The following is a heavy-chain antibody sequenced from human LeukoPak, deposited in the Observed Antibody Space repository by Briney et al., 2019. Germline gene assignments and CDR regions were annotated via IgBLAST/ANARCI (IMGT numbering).Heavy chain of an antibody. Sequence: TSETLSLTCAVYGGSFSGYYWSWIRQPPGKGLEWIGEINHSGSTNYNPSLKSRVTISVDTSKNQFSLKLSSVTAADTAVYYCARGFTLVVAATPHFDYWGQGTLVTVSS. J-gene: IGHJ4*02. V-gene: IGHV4-34*01. D-gene: IGHD2-15*01. CDR1: GGSFSGYY. CDR3: ARGFTLVVAATPHFDY. CDR2: INHSGST.